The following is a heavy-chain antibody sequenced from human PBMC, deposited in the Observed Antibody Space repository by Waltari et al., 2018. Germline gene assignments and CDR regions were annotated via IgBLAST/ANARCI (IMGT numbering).Heavy chain of an antibody. CDR3: ARKGGRGYTYGPFYYDS. D-gene: IGHD5-18*01. J-gene: IGHJ4*02. V-gene: IGHV3-74*01. CDR2: INRDGSSI. CDR1: GFRFSDYW. Sequence: EVQLVEAGGDIVQPGGSLRLSCAASGFRFSDYWMHWGRQVPGKGLVWVSRINRDGSSISYSDSVKGRFTISRDNSKNMLYLQLNSLRAEDTAVYYCARKGGRGYTYGPFYYDSWGQGTLVTVSS.